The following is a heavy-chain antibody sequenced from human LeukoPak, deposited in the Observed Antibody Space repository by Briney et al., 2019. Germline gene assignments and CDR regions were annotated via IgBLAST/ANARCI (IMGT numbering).Heavy chain of an antibody. CDR1: GGPSSGYY. CDR3: ARGGDAHKGGVD. Sequence: SGTLSLTCAVYGGPSSGYYCSWIRQPPGKGPEWIGEIHPFGTTYYNPSLKSRVTISVDTSSNQFSLRLSSVTAADTAFYYCARGGDAHKGGVDWGQGTLVTVSS. V-gene: IGHV4-34*01. D-gene: IGHD2-15*01. CDR2: IHPFGTT. J-gene: IGHJ4*02.